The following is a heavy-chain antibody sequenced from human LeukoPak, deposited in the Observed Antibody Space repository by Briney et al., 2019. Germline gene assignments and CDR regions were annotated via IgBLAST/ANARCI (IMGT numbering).Heavy chain of an antibody. CDR1: GGSISSYY. J-gene: IGHJ4*02. CDR2: IYYSGST. D-gene: IGHD2-21*02. CDR3: ARLGVVTARSDY. Sequence: SETLSLTCTVSGGSISSYYWSWIRQPPGRGLEWIGYIYYSGSTNYNPSLKSRVTISVDTSKNQFSLKLSSVTAADTAVYYCARLGVVTARSDYWGQGTLVTVSS. V-gene: IGHV4-59*08.